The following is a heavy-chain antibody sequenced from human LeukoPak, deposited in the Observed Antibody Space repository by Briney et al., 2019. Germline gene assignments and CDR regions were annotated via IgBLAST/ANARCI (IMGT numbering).Heavy chain of an antibody. CDR2: ISPENSET. V-gene: IGHV5-51*01. J-gene: IGHJ4*02. D-gene: IGHD2-2*01. CDR3: VKRRNNVYETSPWDPDY. CDR1: GNSFTNNW. Sequence: GESLKISCKGSGNSFTNNWIAWVRQMPGKGLEWMGIISPENSETHYSPAFQGQVTISVDRSITTAYLQWNSLKASDTAMYYCVKRRNNVYETSPWDPDYWGQGTLVTVSS.